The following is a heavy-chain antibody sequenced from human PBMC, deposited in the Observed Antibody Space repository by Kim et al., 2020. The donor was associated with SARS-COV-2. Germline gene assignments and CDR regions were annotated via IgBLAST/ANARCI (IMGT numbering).Heavy chain of an antibody. J-gene: IGHJ6*02. CDR1: GFTFSSYG. Sequence: GGSLRLSCAASGFTFSSYGMHWVRQAPGKGLEWVAVISYDGSNKYYADSVKGRFTISRDNSKNTLYLQMNSLRAEDTAVYYCAKVENSGYVDYYYYGMDVWGQGTTVTVSS. CDR3: AKVENSGYVDYYYYGMDV. V-gene: IGHV3-30*18. D-gene: IGHD5-12*01. CDR2: ISYDGSNK.